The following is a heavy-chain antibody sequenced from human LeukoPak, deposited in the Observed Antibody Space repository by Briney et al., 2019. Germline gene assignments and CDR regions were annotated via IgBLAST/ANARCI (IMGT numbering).Heavy chain of an antibody. V-gene: IGHV3-21*01. CDR2: ISSSSNYI. CDR3: ARGDRSVLDY. J-gene: IGHJ4*02. D-gene: IGHD3-22*01. CDR1: GFTFSSYS. Sequence: GGSLRLSCAASGFTFSSYSMNWVRQAPGKGPEWVSSISSSSNYIYYADSVKGRFTISRDNAKKSLYLQMNSLRAEDTAVYYCARGDRSVLDYWGQGTLVTVSS.